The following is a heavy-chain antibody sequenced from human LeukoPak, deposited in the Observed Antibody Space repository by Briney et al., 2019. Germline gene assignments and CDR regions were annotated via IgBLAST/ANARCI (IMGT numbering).Heavy chain of an antibody. CDR1: GGSISSFY. V-gene: IGHV4-4*07. CDR2: IYTSGST. CDR3: ARGDRAVAGAWGWFDP. D-gene: IGHD6-19*01. J-gene: IGHJ5*02. Sequence: PSETLSLTCTVSGGSISSFYWSWIRQSAGKGLEWIGRIYTSGSTNYNPSLKTRVTMSVDTSRNQSSLKLSSVTAADTAVYYCARGDRAVAGAWGWFDPWGQGTLVTVSS.